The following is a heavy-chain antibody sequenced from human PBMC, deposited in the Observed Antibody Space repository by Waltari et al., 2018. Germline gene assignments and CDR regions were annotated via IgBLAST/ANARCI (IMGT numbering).Heavy chain of an antibody. CDR3: ARVICSGGSCYGTFDP. CDR1: GGTFSSYA. Sequence: QVQLVQSGAEVKKPGSSVKVSCKASGGTFSSYAISWVRPAPGQGLEWMGRIIPIFGTANYAQKFQGRVTITADKSTSTAYMELSSLRSEDTAVYYCARVICSGGSCYGTFDPWGQGTLVTVSS. J-gene: IGHJ5*02. CDR2: IIPIFGTA. D-gene: IGHD2-15*01. V-gene: IGHV1-69*08.